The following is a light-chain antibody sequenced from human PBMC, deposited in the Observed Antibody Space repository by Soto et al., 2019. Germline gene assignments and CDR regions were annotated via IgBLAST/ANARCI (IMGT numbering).Light chain of an antibody. J-gene: IGKJ5*01. CDR3: KKSYSTPIT. Sequence: DIQLTQSPSTVYASVRDKVTVTWRASQSVSGWLAWYQQKPGEDTKLLIYDASTLETGVPLRFSGSGSGTDFTLTISSLQPEEFATYYCKKSYSTPITVGNGKRLAIK. V-gene: IGKV1-5*01. CDR1: QSVSGW. CDR2: DAS.